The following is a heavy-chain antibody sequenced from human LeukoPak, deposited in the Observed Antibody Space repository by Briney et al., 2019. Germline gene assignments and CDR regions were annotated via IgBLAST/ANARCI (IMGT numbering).Heavy chain of an antibody. CDR1: GGSINSYY. Sequence: SETLSLTCTVSGGSINSYYWSWIRQPPGKGLEWIGYIYYSGSTNYNPSLKSRVTISVDTSKNQFSLKLSSVTAADTAVYYCARAGYSSSWYRPFDYWGQGTLVTVSS. CDR3: ARAGYSSSWYRPFDY. D-gene: IGHD6-13*01. J-gene: IGHJ4*02. CDR2: IYYSGST. V-gene: IGHV4-59*01.